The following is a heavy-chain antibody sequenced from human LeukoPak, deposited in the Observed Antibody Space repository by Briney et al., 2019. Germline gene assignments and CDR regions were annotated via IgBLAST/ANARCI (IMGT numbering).Heavy chain of an antibody. D-gene: IGHD3-9*01. CDR2: ISAYNGNT. Sequence: ASVKVSCKASGYTFTSCGISWVRQAPGQGLEWMGWISAYNGNTNYAQKLQGRVTMTTDTSTSTAYMELRSLRSDDTAVYYCARDLSTIFGGLHFDYWGQGTLVTVSS. J-gene: IGHJ4*02. CDR3: ARDLSTIFGGLHFDY. CDR1: GYTFTSCG. V-gene: IGHV1-18*01.